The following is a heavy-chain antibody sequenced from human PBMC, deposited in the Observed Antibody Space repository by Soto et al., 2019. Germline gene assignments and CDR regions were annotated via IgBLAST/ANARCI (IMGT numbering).Heavy chain of an antibody. V-gene: IGHV3-7*01. CDR1: GFTLSGYW. CDR2: IKQDGSET. D-gene: IGHD2-2*01. CDR3: AKNNRYCSSTNCFVFDY. Sequence: EVQLVESGGGLVQPGGSLRFSCAVSGFTLSGYWMGWVRQAPGKGLEWVANIKQDGSETYYVDSVTGRFTISRDNANNSLYPLMNSLRAEDTAVYYCAKNNRYCSSTNCFVFDYWGQGTLVTVSS. J-gene: IGHJ4*02.